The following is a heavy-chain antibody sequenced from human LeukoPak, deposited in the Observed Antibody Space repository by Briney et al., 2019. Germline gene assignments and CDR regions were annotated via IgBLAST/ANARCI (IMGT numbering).Heavy chain of an antibody. Sequence: ASVKVSCKVSGYTLTELSMHWVRQAPGQGLEWMGWISAYNGNTNYAQKLQGRVTMTTDTSTSTTYMELRSLRSDDTAVYYCARRVVGAYHDYWGQGTLVTVSS. CDR2: ISAYNGNT. J-gene: IGHJ4*02. CDR1: GYTLTELS. CDR3: ARRVVGAYHDY. D-gene: IGHD1-26*01. V-gene: IGHV1-18*01.